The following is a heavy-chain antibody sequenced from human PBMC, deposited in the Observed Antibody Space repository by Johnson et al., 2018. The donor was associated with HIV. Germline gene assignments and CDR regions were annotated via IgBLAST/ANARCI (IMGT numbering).Heavy chain of an antibody. CDR1: GFTFSSYA. J-gene: IGHJ3*02. V-gene: IGHV3-9*01. CDR3: AKDIDSSGYGNDAFDI. Sequence: EVQLVESGGGVVQPGRSLRLSCAASGFTFSSYAMHWVRQAPGKGLEWVSGINWHSGNLGYADSVKGRFTISRDNAKKSLYLQMNSLRTEDTALYYCAKDIDSSGYGNDAFDIWGQGTMVTVSS. D-gene: IGHD3-22*01. CDR2: INWHSGNL.